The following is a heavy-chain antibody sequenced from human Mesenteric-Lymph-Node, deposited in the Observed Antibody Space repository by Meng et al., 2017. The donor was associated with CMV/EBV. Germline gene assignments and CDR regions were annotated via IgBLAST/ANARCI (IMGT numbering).Heavy chain of an antibody. J-gene: IGHJ5*01. CDR2: IIPIFGTT. Sequence: SVKVSCKASGGTFSSYAISWVRQAPGQGLEWMGGIIPIFGTTHYAQKFQGRVTITTDESTRTAYMELSSLRSEDTAVYYCARYWYDSRGYPFDLWGQGTQVTVSS. V-gene: IGHV1-69*05. CDR3: ARYWYDSRGYPFDL. CDR1: GGTFSSYA. D-gene: IGHD3-22*01.